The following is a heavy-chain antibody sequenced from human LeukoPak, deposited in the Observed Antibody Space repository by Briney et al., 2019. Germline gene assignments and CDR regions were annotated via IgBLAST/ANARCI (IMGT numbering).Heavy chain of an antibody. CDR1: GFTFSSYS. V-gene: IGHV3-9*01. CDR3: AKDLVDYYDRPSFDY. Sequence: TGGSLRLSCAASGFTFSSYSMNWVRQAPGKGLEWVSGISWNSGSIGYADSVKGRFTISRDNAKNSLYLQMNSLRAEDTALYYCAKDLVDYYDRPSFDYWGQGALVTVSS. CDR2: ISWNSGSI. J-gene: IGHJ4*02. D-gene: IGHD3-22*01.